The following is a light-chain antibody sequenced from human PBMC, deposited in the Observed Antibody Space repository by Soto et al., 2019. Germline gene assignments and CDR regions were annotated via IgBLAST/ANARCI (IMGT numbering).Light chain of an antibody. CDR1: SRDVGGYKY. J-gene: IGLJ2*01. V-gene: IGLV2-14*01. CDR2: EVS. Sequence: QSVLTQPASVSGSPGQSITISCSGTSRDVGGYKYVSWYQQHPGKAPKLIIYEVSNRPSGVSNRFSGSKSGNTASLTISGRQAEDEADYYCTSYRGSSTLVFGGGPKLTVL. CDR3: TSYRGSSTLV.